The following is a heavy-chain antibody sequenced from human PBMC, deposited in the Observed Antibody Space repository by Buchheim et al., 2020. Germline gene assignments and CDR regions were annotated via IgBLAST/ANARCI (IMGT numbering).Heavy chain of an antibody. Sequence: EVQLVQSGAEVKKTGESLKISCKGSGYSFSNHWIGWARQMPGKGLEWMGIIYPGDSDTKYSPSFQGQVTFSADKSISTAYPQWSSLKASDTAMYYCATRNLRYSNFDYWGQGTL. D-gene: IGHD3-10*01. CDR1: GYSFSNHW. CDR2: IYPGDSDT. CDR3: ATRNLRYSNFDY. V-gene: IGHV5-51*01. J-gene: IGHJ4*02.